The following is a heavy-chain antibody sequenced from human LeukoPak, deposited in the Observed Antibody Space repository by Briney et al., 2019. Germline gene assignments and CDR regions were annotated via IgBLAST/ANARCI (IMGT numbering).Heavy chain of an antibody. D-gene: IGHD2-15*01. J-gene: IGHJ4*02. CDR2: IIPIFGTA. CDR1: GGTFSSYA. CDR3: AREGIAATGSNDY. Sequence: SVKVSCKVSGGTFSSYAISWVRQAPGQGLEWMGGIIPIFGTANYAQKSQGRVTITADKSTSTAYMELSSLRSEDTAVYYCAREGIAATGSNDYWGQGTLVTVSS. V-gene: IGHV1-69*06.